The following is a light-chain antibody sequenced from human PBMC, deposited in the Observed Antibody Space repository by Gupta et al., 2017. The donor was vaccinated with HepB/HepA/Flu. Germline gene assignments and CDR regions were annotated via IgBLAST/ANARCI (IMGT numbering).Light chain of an antibody. V-gene: IGKV3-20*01. J-gene: IGKJ2*01. CDR1: QSVSSSY. Sequence: EIVLTQSPGTLCLSPGERATLSCRASQSVSSSYLAWYQHKPGQAPRLLIYGASSRATGIPDRFSGSGSGTDFTLTISRLEPEDFAVYYCQQYGSSPPKTFGQGTKLEIK. CDR2: GAS. CDR3: QQYGSSPPKT.